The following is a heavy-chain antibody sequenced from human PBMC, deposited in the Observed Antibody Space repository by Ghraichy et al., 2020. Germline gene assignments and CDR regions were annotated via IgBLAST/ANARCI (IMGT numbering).Heavy chain of an antibody. Sequence: SETLSLTCTVSGGSISSYYWSWIRQPPGKGLEWIGYIYYSGSTNYNPSLKSRVTISVDTSKNQFSLKLSSVTAADTAVYYCARAQLISTYYYYGMDVWGQGTTVTVSS. CDR3: ARAQLISTYYYYGMDV. V-gene: IGHV4-59*01. CDR1: GGSISSYY. J-gene: IGHJ6*02. D-gene: IGHD1-1*01. CDR2: IYYSGST.